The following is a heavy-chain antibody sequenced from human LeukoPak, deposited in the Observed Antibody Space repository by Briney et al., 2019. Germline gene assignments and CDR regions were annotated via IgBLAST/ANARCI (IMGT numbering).Heavy chain of an antibody. CDR2: LSSTGNT. Sequence: GGSLRLSCAASRFTVSRNYMNWVRQAPGKGREWVSLLSSTGNTSSADSVKGRFTISRHNSKNTLYLQVNSLRPEDTAMYYCARWRPIDAFDIWGQGTMVVVSS. D-gene: IGHD3-3*01. J-gene: IGHJ3*02. V-gene: IGHV3-53*04. CDR1: RFTVSRNY. CDR3: ARWRPIDAFDI.